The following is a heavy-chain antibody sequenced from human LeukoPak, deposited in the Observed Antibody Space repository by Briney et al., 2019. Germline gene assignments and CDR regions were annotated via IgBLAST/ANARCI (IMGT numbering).Heavy chain of an antibody. CDR3: AKDESGDY. D-gene: IGHD6-25*01. CDR1: GFTFSSYG. CDR2: ISYDGSNK. J-gene: IGHJ4*02. Sequence: GGSLRLSCAASGFTFSSYGMHWVRQAPGKGLEWVAVISYDGSNKYYADSVKGRFTISRDNSKNTLYLQMNSLSAEDTAVYYCAKDESGDYWGQGTLVTVSS. V-gene: IGHV3-30*18.